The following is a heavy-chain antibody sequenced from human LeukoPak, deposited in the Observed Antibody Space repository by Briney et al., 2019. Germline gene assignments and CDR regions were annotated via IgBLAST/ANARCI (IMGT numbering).Heavy chain of an antibody. D-gene: IGHD4-17*01. CDR1: GGSISSYY. V-gene: IGHV4-4*07. CDR2: IYTCGST. CDR3: ATSPLEDYGDYDLFDY. Sequence: SETLSLTCTVSGGSISSYYWSWIRQPAGKGLEWIGRIYTCGSTNYNPSLKSRVTMSVDTSKNQFSLKLSSVTAADTAVYYCATSPLEDYGDYDLFDYWGQGTLVTVSS. J-gene: IGHJ4*02.